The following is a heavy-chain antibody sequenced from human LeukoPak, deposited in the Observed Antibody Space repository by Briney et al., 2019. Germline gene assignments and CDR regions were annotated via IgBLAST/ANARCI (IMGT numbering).Heavy chain of an antibody. J-gene: IGHJ4*02. Sequence: GGSLRLSCAASRFSFSNYWMHWVRQAPGKGLVCVSRVKSDGSNPSYADSVKGRFTISRDNAENMLYLQMNTLGAEDTAVYYCARDIVPGSGSLDYWGQGTLVTVSS. CDR1: RFSFSNYW. D-gene: IGHD3-10*01. CDR3: ARDIVPGSGSLDY. CDR2: VKSDGSNP. V-gene: IGHV3-74*01.